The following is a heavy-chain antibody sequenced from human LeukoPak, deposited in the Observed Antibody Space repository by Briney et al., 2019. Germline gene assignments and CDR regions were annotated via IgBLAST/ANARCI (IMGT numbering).Heavy chain of an antibody. CDR1: GFTFSSFA. CDR3: AREFTGYSGYDCNWFDP. Sequence: PGGSLRLSCAASGFTFSSFAMSWVRQAPGKGLEWVSSISSSSTYIYYADSVKGRFTISRDNAKNSLYLQMNSLRAEDTAVYYCAREFTGYSGYDCNWFDPWGQGTLVTVSS. J-gene: IGHJ5*02. D-gene: IGHD5-12*01. CDR2: ISSSSTYI. V-gene: IGHV3-21*01.